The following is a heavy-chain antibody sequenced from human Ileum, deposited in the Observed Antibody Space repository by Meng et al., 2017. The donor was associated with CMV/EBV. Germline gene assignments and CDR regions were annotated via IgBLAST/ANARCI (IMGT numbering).Heavy chain of an antibody. D-gene: IGHD7-27*01. CDR3: TKDLTGDLDY. CDR1: GFTFSSYW. Sequence: GESLKISCAASGFTFSSYWMHWVRQAPGKGLVWVSRLNTDGSVTSNADSVKGRFTISRDNAKNTLYLQMDSLGAEDTALYYCTKDLTGDLDYWGQGTLVTVSS. V-gene: IGHV3-74*01. J-gene: IGHJ4*02. CDR2: LNTDGSVT.